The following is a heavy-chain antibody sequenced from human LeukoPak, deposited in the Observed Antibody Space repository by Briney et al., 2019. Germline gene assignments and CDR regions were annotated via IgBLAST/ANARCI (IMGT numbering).Heavy chain of an antibody. J-gene: IGHJ4*02. D-gene: IGHD5-24*01. CDR2: IYYSGST. CDR1: GGSISSYY. V-gene: IGHV4-59*08. Sequence: PSETLSLTCTVSGGSISSYYWSWIRQPPGKGLEWIGYIYYSGSTKYNPSLKSRVSISVGTSKNQFSLKLSSVTAADPAVYYCARGAGAGYNLQPFDYWGQGTLVTVSS. CDR3: ARGAGAGYNLQPFDY.